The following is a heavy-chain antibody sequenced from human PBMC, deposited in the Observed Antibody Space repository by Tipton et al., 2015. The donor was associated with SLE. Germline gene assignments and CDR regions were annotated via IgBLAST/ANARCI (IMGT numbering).Heavy chain of an antibody. Sequence: TLSLTCTVSGGSISSSSYYWSWIRQPAGKGLEWIGRIYTSGSTNYNPSLKSRVTISVDTSKNQFSLKLSSVTAADTAVYYCARTQLGHRALDIWGQGTMVTVSS. CDR1: GGSISSSSYY. CDR3: ARTQLGHRALDI. J-gene: IGHJ3*02. D-gene: IGHD1-1*01. V-gene: IGHV4-61*02. CDR2: IYTSGST.